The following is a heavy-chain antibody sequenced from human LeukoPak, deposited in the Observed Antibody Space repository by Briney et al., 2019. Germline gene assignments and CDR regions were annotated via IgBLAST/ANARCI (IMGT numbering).Heavy chain of an antibody. CDR1: GFTFRSFG. Sequence: GGSLRFSCATSGFTFRSFGMHWVRQAPGKGLEWVALISYDGSNKYYVDSVKGRFTISRDNSKNTLYLQMNSLRAEDTAVYYCAKSEGHTEPYWGQGTLVTVSS. V-gene: IGHV3-30*18. D-gene: IGHD1-14*01. J-gene: IGHJ4*02. CDR2: ISYDGSNK. CDR3: AKSEGHTEPY.